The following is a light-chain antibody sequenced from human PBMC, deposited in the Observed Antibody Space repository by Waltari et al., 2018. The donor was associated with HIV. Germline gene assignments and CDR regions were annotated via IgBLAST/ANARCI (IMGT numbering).Light chain of an antibody. J-gene: IGLJ2*01. Sequence: QSALTQPPSASGSPGQSVTISCNGTSSDVGGNNYVSWYQQYPGKAPRLMIYEVYKRPSGVPHRFSGSKSGNTASLTVSGLQAEDEANYYCSSYAGINTYVLFGGGTELTVL. CDR2: EVY. CDR1: SSDVGGNNY. CDR3: SSYAGINTYVL. V-gene: IGLV2-8*01.